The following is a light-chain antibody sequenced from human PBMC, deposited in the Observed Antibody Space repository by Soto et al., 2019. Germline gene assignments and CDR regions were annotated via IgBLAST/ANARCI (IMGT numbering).Light chain of an antibody. Sequence: EVVRTESAATLSVSPGGIFTLSCRASQSVRSNLAWYQQKPGQSPRLLIYGASTRATGIPARFSGSGSGTEFTLTISSLQSADFAVYYCQQYNNWPPITFGQGTRLEIK. CDR2: GAS. CDR1: QSVRSN. V-gene: IGKV3-15*01. J-gene: IGKJ5*01. CDR3: QQYNNWPPIT.